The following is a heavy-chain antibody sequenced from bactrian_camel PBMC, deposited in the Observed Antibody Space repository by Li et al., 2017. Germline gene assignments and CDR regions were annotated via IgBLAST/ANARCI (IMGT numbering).Heavy chain of an antibody. D-gene: IGHD1*01. J-gene: IGHJ4*01. CDR1: GYIFSNYA. V-gene: IGHV3S7*01. CDR2: IFSDGART. Sequence: HVQLVESGGGLVQPGGSLRLSCAASGYIFSNYAMSWVRQAPGKGLEWVSGIFSDGARTYYADSVEGRFTISRDNAKNTAYLQLNSLKSEDTAQYYCAALAWGFNYWGQGTQVTVS. CDR3: AALAWGFNY.